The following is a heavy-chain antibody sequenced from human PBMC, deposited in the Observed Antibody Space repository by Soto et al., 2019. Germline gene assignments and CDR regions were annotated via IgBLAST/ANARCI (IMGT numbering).Heavy chain of an antibody. CDR3: ARDRVVAGTWPNWCDP. V-gene: IGHV1-69*12. Sequence: QVQLVQSGAEVKKPGSSVKVSCKASGGTFSSYAISWVRQAPGQGLEWMGGIIPIFGTANYAQKFQGRVTITADESTRTAYMELSSLRSEDTAVYYWARDRVVAGTWPNWCDPWGKGTLVTVSS. CDR1: GGTFSSYA. CDR2: IIPIFGTA. J-gene: IGHJ5*02. D-gene: IGHD1-7*01.